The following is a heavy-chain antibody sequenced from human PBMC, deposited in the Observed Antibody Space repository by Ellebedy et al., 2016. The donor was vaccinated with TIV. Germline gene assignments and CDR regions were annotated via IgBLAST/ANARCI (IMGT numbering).Heavy chain of an antibody. CDR3: VTDSSGYSYGPNPPFDY. D-gene: IGHD5-18*01. V-gene: IGHV1-24*01. Sequence: ASVKVSXKVSGYTLTELSMHWVRQAPGKGLEWMGGFDPEDGETIYAQKFQGRVTMTEDTSTDTAYMELSSLRSEDTAVYYCVTDSSGYSYGPNPPFDYWGQGTLVTVSS. CDR2: FDPEDGET. J-gene: IGHJ4*02. CDR1: GYTLTELS.